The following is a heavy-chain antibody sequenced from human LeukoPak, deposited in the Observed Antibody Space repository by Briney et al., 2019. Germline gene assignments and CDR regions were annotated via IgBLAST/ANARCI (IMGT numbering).Heavy chain of an antibody. V-gene: IGHV3-43*01. Sequence: TGGSLRLSCAASGFSFRGYTMHWVRQVPGRGLEWVSLISWNGVTTYYRDSVKGRFTISRQNAKSSLFLQMNSLRAEDTAVYYCARHRSGGSQDDAFDIWGQGTMVTVSS. CDR2: ISWNGVTT. J-gene: IGHJ3*02. D-gene: IGHD2-15*01. CDR3: ARHRSGGSQDDAFDI. CDR1: GFSFRGYT.